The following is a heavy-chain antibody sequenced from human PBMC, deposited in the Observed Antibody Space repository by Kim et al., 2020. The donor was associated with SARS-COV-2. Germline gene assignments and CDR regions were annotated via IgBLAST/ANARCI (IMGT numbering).Heavy chain of an antibody. CDR2: INPGGGST. CDR3: ARDQLVVVPATLLARGMDV. D-gene: IGHD2-2*01. Sequence: ASVKVSCKASGYTFTSYYMHWVRQAPGQGLEWMGIINPGGGSTSYAQKFQGRVTMTRDTSTSTVYMELSSLRSEDTAVYYCARDQLVVVPATLLARGMDVWGQGTTVTVSS. V-gene: IGHV1-46*01. J-gene: IGHJ6*02. CDR1: GYTFTSYY.